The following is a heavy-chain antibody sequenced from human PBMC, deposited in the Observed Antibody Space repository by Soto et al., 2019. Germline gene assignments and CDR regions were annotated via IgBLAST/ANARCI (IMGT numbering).Heavy chain of an antibody. CDR3: ASMGQHRNYYYYGMDV. D-gene: IGHD6-13*01. J-gene: IGHJ6*02. V-gene: IGHV6-1*01. CDR1: VDSVSSNSAA. CDR2: TYYRSKWYN. Sequence: SQTLSLTCAISVDSVSSNSAAWNWIRQSPSRGLEWLGRTYYRSKWYNDYAVSVKSRITINPDTSKNQFSLQLNSVTPEDTAVYYCASMGQHRNYYYYGMDVWGQGTTVTVSS.